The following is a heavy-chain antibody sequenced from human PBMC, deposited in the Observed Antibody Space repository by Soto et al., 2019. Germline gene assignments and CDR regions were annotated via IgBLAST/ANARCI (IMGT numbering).Heavy chain of an antibody. Sequence: QVQLVQSGAEVKKPGSSVKVSCKASGGTFSSYTISWVRQAPGQGLEWMGRIIPILGIANYAQKFQGRVTITADKSTSTAYMELSSLRSEDTAVYYCARDPVATILGHNWFDPWGQGTLVTVSS. CDR1: GGTFSSYT. J-gene: IGHJ5*02. CDR3: ARDPVATILGHNWFDP. D-gene: IGHD5-12*01. CDR2: IIPILGIA. V-gene: IGHV1-69*08.